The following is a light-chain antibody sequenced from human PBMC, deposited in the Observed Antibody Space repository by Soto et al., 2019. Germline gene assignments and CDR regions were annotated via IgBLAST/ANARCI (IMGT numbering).Light chain of an antibody. V-gene: IGKV3-15*01. Sequence: VMTQSPATLSVSPGERATLSCWASETVATNLAWYQQKPGQAPRLRISGASTRAAGISDRFRGSGSGTEFTLTISSLRSEDSASYYCQQYFEWPPMTFGQGTKVEI. CDR1: ETVATN. CDR2: GAS. J-gene: IGKJ1*01. CDR3: QQYFEWPPMT.